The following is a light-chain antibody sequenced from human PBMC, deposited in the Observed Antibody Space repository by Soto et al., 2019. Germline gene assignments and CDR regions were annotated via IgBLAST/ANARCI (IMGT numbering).Light chain of an antibody. Sequence: QSALTRPASVSGSPGQSITISCSGTSSDIGSYDHVAWYQQFPGKSPKLIIYAVSDRPSGVSDRFSGSKPGISASLTISGLQTEDEADYYCISYTDRQSYLFGTGTKVTV. V-gene: IGLV2-14*03. J-gene: IGLJ1*01. CDR2: AVS. CDR1: SSDIGSYDH. CDR3: ISYTDRQSYL.